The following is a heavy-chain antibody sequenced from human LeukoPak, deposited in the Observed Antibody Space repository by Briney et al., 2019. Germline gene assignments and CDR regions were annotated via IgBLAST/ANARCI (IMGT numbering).Heavy chain of an antibody. CDR2: MNSSSGNT. J-gene: IGHJ4*02. CDR1: GYTFTSSH. D-gene: IGHD3-22*01. Sequence: ASVKVSCKASGYTFTSSHINWVRQATGQGLEWMGWMNSSSGNTGYAQKFQGRVTMTRNTSISTAYMKLSSLISEDTAVYYCARVTGSNSYYRSLDYWGQGTLVTVSS. V-gene: IGHV1-8*01. CDR3: ARVTGSNSYYRSLDY.